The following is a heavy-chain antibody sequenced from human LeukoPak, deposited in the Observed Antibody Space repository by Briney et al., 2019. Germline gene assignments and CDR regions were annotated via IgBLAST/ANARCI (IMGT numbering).Heavy chain of an antibody. Sequence: PGGSLRLSCAASGFTFSSYAMSWVRQAPGKGLEWVSSISSSGIYIYYADSVKGRVSISRDNAKNSLYLQMNSLRAEDTAVYYCARGYYDTLTGPDYWGQGTLVTVSS. CDR1: GFTFSSYA. D-gene: IGHD3-9*01. CDR2: ISSSGIYI. J-gene: IGHJ4*02. CDR3: ARGYYDTLTGPDY. V-gene: IGHV3-21*01.